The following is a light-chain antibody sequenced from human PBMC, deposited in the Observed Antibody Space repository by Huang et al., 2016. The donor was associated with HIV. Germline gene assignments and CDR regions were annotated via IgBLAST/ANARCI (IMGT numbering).Light chain of an antibody. Sequence: EIVMTQSPATLSVSPGKRVTLSCRASQTISNNLAWYQQRPGQAPRLLISGASTRATGIPARFSGSGSGTEFTLTISSLQSEDFAVYYCQQYNNWPPYTFGQGTKLEIK. CDR2: GAS. J-gene: IGKJ2*01. CDR1: QTISNN. CDR3: QQYNNWPPYT. V-gene: IGKV3-15*01.